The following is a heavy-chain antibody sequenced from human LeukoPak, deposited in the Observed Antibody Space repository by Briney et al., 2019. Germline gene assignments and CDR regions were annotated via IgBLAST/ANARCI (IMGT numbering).Heavy chain of an antibody. CDR1: GFTFGDYA. Sequence: PGGSLRLSCTASGFTFGDYAMSWFRQAPGKGLEWVGFIRSKAYGGTTEYAASVKGRFTISRDDSKSIAYLQMNSLKTEDTAVYYCTRFGSGWYEGAPDFDYWGQGTLVTVSS. J-gene: IGHJ4*02. CDR3: TRFGSGWYEGAPDFDY. CDR2: IRSKAYGGTT. V-gene: IGHV3-49*03. D-gene: IGHD6-19*01.